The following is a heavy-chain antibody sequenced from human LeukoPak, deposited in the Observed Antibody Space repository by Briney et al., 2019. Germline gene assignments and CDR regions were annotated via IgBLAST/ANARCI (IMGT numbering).Heavy chain of an antibody. D-gene: IGHD6-13*01. CDR2: IYYSGSA. Sequence: SETLSLTCTVSGGSISSSSYWAWIRQPPGKGLEWIGNIYYSGSAYYNPSLKSRLTISIDTSKNHFSLKLSSVTAADTAVYNCAKVGSSWPHYYFDYWGQGTLVTVSS. CDR3: AKVGSSWPHYYFDY. V-gene: IGHV4-39*07. CDR1: GGSISSSSY. J-gene: IGHJ4*02.